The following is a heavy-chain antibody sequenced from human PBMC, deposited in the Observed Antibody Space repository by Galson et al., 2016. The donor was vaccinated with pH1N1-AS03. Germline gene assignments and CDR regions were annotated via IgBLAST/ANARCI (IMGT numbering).Heavy chain of an antibody. D-gene: IGHD5-18*01. V-gene: IGHV3-7*03. J-gene: IGHJ6*02. Sequence: SLRLSCAASGFTFTNYWMSWVRQAPGKGPEWVANINQDGAKHYYADSVKGRFTISRDNAKNSVDLQMNSLRGEDTAVYYCARVESGNTYGYVALDVWGLGTTVTVSS. CDR1: GFTFTNYW. CDR2: INQDGAKH. CDR3: ARVESGNTYGYVALDV.